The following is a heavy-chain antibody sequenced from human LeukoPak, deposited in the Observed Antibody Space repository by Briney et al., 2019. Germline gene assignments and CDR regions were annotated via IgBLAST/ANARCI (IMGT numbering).Heavy chain of an antibody. J-gene: IGHJ4*02. CDR1: GSTFSSDW. CDR2: IKQDGSEK. D-gene: IGHD6-13*01. Sequence: GGSLRLSCAASGSTFSSDWMCWVRQAPGKGLEWVANIKQDGSEKNYVDSVKGRFTISRDNAKNSLYLQMNSLRADDTAVYYCARAKWPVAAGQFDYWGQGTPVTVSS. V-gene: IGHV3-7*04. CDR3: ARAKWPVAAGQFDY.